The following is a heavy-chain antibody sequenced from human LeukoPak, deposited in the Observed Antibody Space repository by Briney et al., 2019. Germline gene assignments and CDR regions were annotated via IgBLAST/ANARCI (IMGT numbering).Heavy chain of an antibody. V-gene: IGHV1-69*04. CDR1: GGTFSSYA. J-gene: IGHJ4*02. CDR2: IIPILGIA. CDR3: SWYGENYFDY. D-gene: IGHD6-13*01. Sequence: SVKVSCKASGGTFSSYAISWVRQAPGQGLEWMGRIIPILGIANYAQKFQGRVTITADKSTSTAYMELSSLRSEDTAVYYCSWYGENYFDYWGQGTQVTVSS.